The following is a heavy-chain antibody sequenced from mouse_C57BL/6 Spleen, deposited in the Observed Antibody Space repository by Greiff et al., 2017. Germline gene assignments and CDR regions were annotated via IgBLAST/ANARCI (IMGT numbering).Heavy chain of an antibody. J-gene: IGHJ4*01. CDR2: ISSGSSTI. D-gene: IGHD1-1*01. Sequence: EVKVVESGGGLVKPGGSLKLSCAASGFTFSDYGMHWVRQAPEKGLEWVAYISSGSSTIYYADTVKGRFTISSDNAKNTLVLQMTSLRSEDRAMYYCARRITTVVATGYYYAMDYWGQGTSVTVSS. V-gene: IGHV5-17*01. CDR3: ARRITTVVATGYYYAMDY. CDR1: GFTFSDYG.